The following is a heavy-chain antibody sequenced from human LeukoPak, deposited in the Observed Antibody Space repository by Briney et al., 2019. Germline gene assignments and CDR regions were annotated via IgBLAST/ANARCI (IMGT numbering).Heavy chain of an antibody. Sequence: GGSLRLSCAASGFTFSSYGMHWVRQAPGKGLEWVAVIWYDGSNKYYADSVKGRFTISRDNSKNTLYLQMNSLRAEDTAVYYCARDSRVVRGVISAFDIWGQGTMVTVSS. J-gene: IGHJ3*02. CDR3: ARDSRVVRGVISAFDI. CDR1: GFTFSSYG. CDR2: IWYDGSNK. V-gene: IGHV3-33*01. D-gene: IGHD3-10*01.